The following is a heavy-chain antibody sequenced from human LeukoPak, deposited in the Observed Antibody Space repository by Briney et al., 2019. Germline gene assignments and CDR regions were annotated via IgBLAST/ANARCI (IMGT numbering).Heavy chain of an antibody. V-gene: IGHV1-2*02. CDR2: INPNSGDT. J-gene: IGHJ4*02. CDR3: ARGGSGSYYYFDY. CDR1: GYTFSGYY. D-gene: IGHD1-26*01. Sequence: GASVKVSCKASGYTFSGYYMHWVRQAPGQGLEWMGWINPNSGDTNYAQKFQGRVTMTRDTSISTACMELSSLRSDDTAVYYCARGGSGSYYYFDYWGQGTLVTVSS.